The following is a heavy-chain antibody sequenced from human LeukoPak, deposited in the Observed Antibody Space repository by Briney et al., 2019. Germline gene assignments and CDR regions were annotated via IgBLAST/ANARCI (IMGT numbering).Heavy chain of an antibody. CDR2: IYSGGNT. J-gene: IGHJ4*02. D-gene: IGHD4-17*01. V-gene: IGHV3-53*01. CDR3: ARDHGDYDLYFDY. Sequence: PGGSLRLSCTVSGFTVGSNSMSWVRQAPGKGLEWVSFIYSGGNTHYSDSVKGRFTISRDNSKNTLYLQMNSLRAEDTALYYCARDHGDYDLYFDYWGQGTLVTISS. CDR1: GFTVGSNS.